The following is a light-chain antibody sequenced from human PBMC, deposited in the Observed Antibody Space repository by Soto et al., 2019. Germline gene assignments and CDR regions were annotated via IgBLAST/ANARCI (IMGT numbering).Light chain of an antibody. Sequence: QSVLTQPASVSGSPGQSITISCTGTSSDVGGYNYVSWYQQHPGKAPKLMIYDVSNRPSGVSNRFSGSKSGNTASLTISGLQAEDDADYYYTSYTSSDTRVFGSGTKVTVL. CDR3: TSYTSSDTRV. J-gene: IGLJ1*01. V-gene: IGLV2-14*03. CDR1: SSDVGGYNY. CDR2: DVS.